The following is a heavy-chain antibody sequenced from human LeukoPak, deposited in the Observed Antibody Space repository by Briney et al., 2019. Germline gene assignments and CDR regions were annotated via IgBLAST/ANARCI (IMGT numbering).Heavy chain of an antibody. CDR3: ARDSDYDSSGYYSGKDY. CDR2: IIPILGIA. CDR1: GGTFSSYA. V-gene: IGHV1-69*04. D-gene: IGHD3-22*01. J-gene: IGHJ4*02. Sequence: SVKVSCKASGGTFSSYAISWVRQAPGQGLEWIGRIIPILGIANYAQKFQGRVTITADKSTSTAYMELSSLRSEDTAVYYCARDSDYDSSGYYSGKDYWGQGTLVTVSS.